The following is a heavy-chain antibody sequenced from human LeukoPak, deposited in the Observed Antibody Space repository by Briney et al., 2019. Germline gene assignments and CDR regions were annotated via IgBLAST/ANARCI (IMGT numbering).Heavy chain of an antibody. D-gene: IGHD3-22*01. CDR3: AKGGYYPTYFDY. Sequence: PGGSLRLSCAASGFTFSSYAMSWVRQAPGKGLEWVSAISGSGGGTYYADSVKGRFTISRDNSKNTLYLQMNSLRAEDTAVYYCAKGGYYPTYFDYWGQGTLVTVSS. CDR2: ISGSGGGT. V-gene: IGHV3-23*01. J-gene: IGHJ4*02. CDR1: GFTFSSYA.